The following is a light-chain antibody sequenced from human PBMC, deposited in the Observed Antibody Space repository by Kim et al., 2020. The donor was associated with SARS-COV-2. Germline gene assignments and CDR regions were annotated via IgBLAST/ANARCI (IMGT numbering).Light chain of an antibody. CDR1: QNIRRY. CDR2: AAS. V-gene: IGKV1-39*01. CDR3: QQSYITPGT. Sequence: DVQMTQSPSSLSASVGDRVTITCRASQNIRRYLNWYQQRPGKAPKLLMYAASTLQTGVPSRFTGSGSGTDFTLTINNLQPEDFATYYCQQSYITPGTFGQGTTLEI. J-gene: IGKJ2*02.